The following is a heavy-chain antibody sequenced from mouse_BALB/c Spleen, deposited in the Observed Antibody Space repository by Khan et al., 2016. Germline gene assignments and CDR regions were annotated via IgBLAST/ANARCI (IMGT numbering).Heavy chain of an antibody. CDR3: ARGPYAYDWYFDV. D-gene: IGHD2-10*02. CDR2: IFPGSGIT. CDR1: GYSFTSYY. J-gene: IGHJ1*01. Sequence: QVQLQQSGPELVKPGASVKMSCKASGYSFTSYYIHWVKQRPGQGLEWIGWIFPGSGITRYNEKFKGKATLTADTSSSTVYMQFSSLTSEDSAVYLCARGPYAYDWYFDVWGAGTTVTVSS. V-gene: IGHV1-66*01.